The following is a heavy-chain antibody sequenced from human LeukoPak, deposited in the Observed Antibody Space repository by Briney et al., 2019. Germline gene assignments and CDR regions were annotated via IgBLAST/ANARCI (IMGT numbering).Heavy chain of an antibody. CDR3: ARAGFGELLVAAFDI. V-gene: IGHV3-48*03. CDR1: GFSFSSYE. CDR2: ITGSSDGK. D-gene: IGHD1-26*01. Sequence: GGSLRLSCSASGFSFSSYEMNWVRQAPGKGLEWISYITGSSDGKYYADSVKGRFTISRDNAKNSLFLQMNSLTADDTAVYYCARAGFGELLVAAFDIWGQGTMVTVSS. J-gene: IGHJ3*02.